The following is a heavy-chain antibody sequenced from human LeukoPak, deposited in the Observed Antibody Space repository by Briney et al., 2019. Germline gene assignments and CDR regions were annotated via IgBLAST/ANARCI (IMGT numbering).Heavy chain of an antibody. CDR1: GFTFDDYI. CDR2: ISWDGDTT. J-gene: IGHJ3*02. D-gene: IGHD3-22*01. CDR3: AKARGLIGGAFDI. Sequence: GGSLRLSCAASGFTFDDYIMHWVRQAPGKGLEWVSLISWDGDTTYYADSVKGRFTISRDNSKNSLYLLMNSLTTEDTALYYCAKARGLIGGAFDIWGRGTMVTVSS. V-gene: IGHV3-43*01.